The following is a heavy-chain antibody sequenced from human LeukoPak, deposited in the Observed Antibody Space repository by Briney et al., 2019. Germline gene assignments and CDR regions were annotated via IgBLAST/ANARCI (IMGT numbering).Heavy chain of an antibody. CDR1: GFTFDDYA. CDR2: ISWNSGSI. V-gene: IGHV3-9*01. CDR3: AKARDGYNYIPDLDY. D-gene: IGHD5-24*01. Sequence: QAGGSLRLSCAASGFTFDDYAMHWVRQAPGKGLEWVSGISWNSGSIGYADSVKGRFTISRDNAKNSLYLQMNSLRAEDTALYYCAKARDGYNYIPDLDYWGQGTLVTVSS. J-gene: IGHJ4*02.